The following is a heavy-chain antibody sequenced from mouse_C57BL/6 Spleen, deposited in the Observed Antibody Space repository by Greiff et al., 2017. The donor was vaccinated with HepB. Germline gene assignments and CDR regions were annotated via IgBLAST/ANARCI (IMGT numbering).Heavy chain of an antibody. CDR2: IWSDGST. Sequence: VQLKESGPGLVAPSQSLSITCTVSGFSLTSYGVHWVRQPPGKGLEWLVVIWSDGSTTYNSALKSRLSISKDNSKSQVFLKMNSLQTDDTAMYDCARHRDYEYERWYFDGWGTGTTVTVSS. CDR1: GFSLTSYG. V-gene: IGHV2-6-1*01. D-gene: IGHD2-4*01. CDR3: ARHRDYEYERWYFDG. J-gene: IGHJ1*03.